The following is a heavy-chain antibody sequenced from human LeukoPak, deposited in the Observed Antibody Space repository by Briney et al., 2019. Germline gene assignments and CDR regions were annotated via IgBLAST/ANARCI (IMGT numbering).Heavy chain of an antibody. V-gene: IGHV3-23*01. CDR3: AHMDYYYYYGMDV. Sequence: GGSLRLSCAASGFTVSSYAMSWVRQAPGKGLEWVSAISGSGGSTYYADSVKGRFTISRDNSKNTLYLQMNSLRAEDTAVYYCAHMDYYYYYGMDVWGQGTTVTVSS. D-gene: IGHD2-21*01. J-gene: IGHJ6*02. CDR1: GFTVSSYA. CDR2: ISGSGGST.